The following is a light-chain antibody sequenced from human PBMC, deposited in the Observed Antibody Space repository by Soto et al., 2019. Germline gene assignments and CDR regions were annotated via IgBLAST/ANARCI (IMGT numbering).Light chain of an antibody. J-gene: IGLJ3*02. CDR1: ASDVGNYNY. V-gene: IGLV2-14*01. Sequence: QSALTQPASVSGSPGQSITISCTRTASDVGNYNYVSWYQQYPGKAPKLMIYEVSNRPSGVSNRFSGSKSGNTASLTISGLQAEDEADYYCSSYRAYSTLWVFGGGTKVTVL. CDR3: SSYRAYSTLWV. CDR2: EVS.